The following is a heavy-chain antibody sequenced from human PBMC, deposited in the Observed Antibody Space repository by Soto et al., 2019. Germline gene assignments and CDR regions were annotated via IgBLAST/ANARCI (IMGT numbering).Heavy chain of an antibody. J-gene: IGHJ3*02. CDR1: GFTFSNAW. Sequence: PGGSLRLSCAASGFTFSNAWMNWVRQAPGKGLEWVGRIKSKTDGGTTDYAAPVKGRFTISRDDSKNTLYLQMNSLKTEDTAVYYCTTSSQWELLSDAFDIWGQGTMVTVSS. CDR2: IKSKTDGGTT. CDR3: TTSSQWELLSDAFDI. V-gene: IGHV3-15*07. D-gene: IGHD1-26*01.